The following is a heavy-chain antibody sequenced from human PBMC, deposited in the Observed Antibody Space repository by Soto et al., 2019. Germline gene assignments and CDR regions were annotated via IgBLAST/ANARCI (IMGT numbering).Heavy chain of an antibody. J-gene: IGHJ6*03. CDR2: IYYSGST. CDR3: ARDRVAAPHYYYYYMDV. Sequence: SETLSLTCTVSGGSISSYYWSWIRQPPGKGLEWIGYIYYSGSTNYNPSLKSRVTISVDTSKNQFSLKLSSVTAADTAVYYCARDRVAAPHYYYYYMDVWGKGTTVTVSS. V-gene: IGHV4-59*01. D-gene: IGHD6-6*01. CDR1: GGSISSYY.